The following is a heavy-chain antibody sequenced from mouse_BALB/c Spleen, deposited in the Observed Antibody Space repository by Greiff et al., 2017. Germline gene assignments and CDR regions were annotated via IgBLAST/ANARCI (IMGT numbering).Heavy chain of an antibody. CDR3: AVYYGNGMDY. Sequence: VQGVESGAELARPGASVKLSCKASGYTFTSYWMQWVKQRPGQGLEWIGAIYPGDGDTRYTQKFKGKATLTADKSSSTAYMQLSSLASEDSAVYYCAVYYGNGMDYWGQGTSVTVSS. J-gene: IGHJ4*01. CDR1: GYTFTSYW. CDR2: IYPGDGDT. D-gene: IGHD2-1*01. V-gene: IGHV1-87*01.